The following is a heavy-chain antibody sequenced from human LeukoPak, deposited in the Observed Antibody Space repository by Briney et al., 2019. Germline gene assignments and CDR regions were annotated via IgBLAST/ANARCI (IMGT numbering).Heavy chain of an antibody. J-gene: IGHJ4*02. D-gene: IGHD3-3*01. CDR2: INPTGGVT. V-gene: IGHV1-46*01. CDR3: ARSSPPAYYDFWNGYLDY. Sequence: ASVKVSCKASGYSFTTYYMRWVRQAPGQGLEWMGIINPTGGVTAYAQKFQGRVTMTRDTSTSTVYIALSSLRSEDTAVYYCARSSPPAYYDFWNGYLDYWGQGTLVTVSS. CDR1: GYSFTTYY.